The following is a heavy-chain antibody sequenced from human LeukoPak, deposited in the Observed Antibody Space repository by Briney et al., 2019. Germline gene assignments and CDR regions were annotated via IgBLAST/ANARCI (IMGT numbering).Heavy chain of an antibody. CDR1: GGTFSSYT. D-gene: IGHD2-8*01. J-gene: IGHJ4*02. CDR3: AREDEYCTNGVCYLPGSQ. Sequence: VASVKVSCKASGGTFSSYTISWVRQAPGQGLEWMGRIIPILGIANYAQKFQGRVTITADKSTSTAYMELSSLRSEDTAVYYCAREDEYCTNGVCYLPGSQWGQGTLVTVSS. CDR2: IIPILGIA. V-gene: IGHV1-69*04.